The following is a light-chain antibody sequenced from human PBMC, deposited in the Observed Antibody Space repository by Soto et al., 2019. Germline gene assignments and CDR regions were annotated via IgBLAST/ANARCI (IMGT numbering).Light chain of an antibody. CDR2: GAS. CDR3: QQYDSSPRT. V-gene: IGKV3-20*01. Sequence: EIVLTQSPGTLSLSPGERATLSCRASQSVSSRSLPWYQQKPGQAPRLLISGASSRAADIPDRFSGSGSGTDFTLTINRLEPEDFAVYYCQQYDSSPRTFGQGTKVEIK. CDR1: QSVSSRS. J-gene: IGKJ1*01.